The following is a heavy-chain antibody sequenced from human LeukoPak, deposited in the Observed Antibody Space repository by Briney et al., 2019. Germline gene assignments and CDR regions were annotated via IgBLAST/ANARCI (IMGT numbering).Heavy chain of an antibody. J-gene: IGHJ4*02. Sequence: SETLSLTCAVYGGSFSGYYWSWIRQPPGKGLEWIGEIDHSGSTNYNPSLKSRVTISVDTSKNQFSLKLSSVTAADTAVYYCARDPLRAYCGGDCYSVADYWGQGTLVTVSS. CDR1: GGSFSGYY. CDR3: ARDPLRAYCGGDCYSVADY. D-gene: IGHD2-21*02. CDR2: IDHSGST. V-gene: IGHV4-34*01.